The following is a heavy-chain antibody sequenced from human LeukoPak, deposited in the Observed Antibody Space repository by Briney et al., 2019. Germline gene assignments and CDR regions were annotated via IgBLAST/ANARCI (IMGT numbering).Heavy chain of an antibody. J-gene: IGHJ4*02. V-gene: IGHV3-30*03. D-gene: IGHD7-27*01. CDR3: ARDPNWGSGY. Sequence: GGSLRLSCAASGFTFSTYGMHWVRQAPGKGLEWVAVISYDESNTYYADSVKGRFTISRDDSKNTLYLQMNSLRAEDTAVYYCARDPNWGSGYWGQGTLVTVSS. CDR2: ISYDESNT. CDR1: GFTFSTYG.